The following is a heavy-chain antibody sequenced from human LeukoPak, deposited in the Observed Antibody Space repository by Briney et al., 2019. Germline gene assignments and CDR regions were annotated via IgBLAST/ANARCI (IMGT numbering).Heavy chain of an antibody. CDR3: ARGPPGNYFFYYYMDV. J-gene: IGHJ6*03. CDR1: GYTFTGYY. Sequence: ASVKVSCKASGYTFTGYYIHWVRQAPGQGLEGMGWISPNSGATKYAQRFQGRVTMARDTSISTAYMELTSLTSDDTAVYYCARGPPGNYFFYYYMDVWGKGTTVTVSS. V-gene: IGHV1-2*02. CDR2: ISPNSGAT.